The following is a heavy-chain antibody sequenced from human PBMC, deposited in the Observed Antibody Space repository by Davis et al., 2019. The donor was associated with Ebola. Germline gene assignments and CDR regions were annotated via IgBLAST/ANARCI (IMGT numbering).Heavy chain of an antibody. D-gene: IGHD3-22*01. Sequence: AASVMVSCKASGYTFTSYGISWVRQPPGQGLEWMGWTSAYNGNTNYAQKLQGRVTMTTDTSTSTAYMELRSLRSDDTAVYYCARDLITMITGGGLFDYWGQGTLVTVSS. CDR3: ARDLITMITGGGLFDY. J-gene: IGHJ4*02. CDR2: TSAYNGNT. V-gene: IGHV1-18*01. CDR1: GYTFTSYG.